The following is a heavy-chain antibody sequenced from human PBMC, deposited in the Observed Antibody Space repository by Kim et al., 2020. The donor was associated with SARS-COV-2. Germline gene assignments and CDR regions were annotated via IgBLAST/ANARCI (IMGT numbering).Heavy chain of an antibody. D-gene: IGHD5-18*01. CDR3: AKESYCYLDYYYYGMDV. V-gene: IGHV3-23*01. Sequence: VKGRFPNSRDNSKNTLYLQTNSLRAEDTAVYYCAKESYCYLDYYYYGMDVWGQGTTVTVSS. J-gene: IGHJ6*02.